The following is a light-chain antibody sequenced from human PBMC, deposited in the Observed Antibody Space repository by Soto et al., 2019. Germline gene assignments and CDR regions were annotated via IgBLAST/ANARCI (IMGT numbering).Light chain of an antibody. CDR2: DVS. J-gene: IGLJ1*01. CDR3: SSYTSTSTVYV. CDR1: SSDVGSHNY. V-gene: IGLV2-14*03. Sequence: QSALTQSASVSGSPGQSITISCTGTSSDVGSHNYVSWYQLHPGKAPKLMLFDVSNRPSGISNRFSGSKSGNTASLTISGLQAEDEADYYCSSYTSTSTVYVFGTGTKLTVL.